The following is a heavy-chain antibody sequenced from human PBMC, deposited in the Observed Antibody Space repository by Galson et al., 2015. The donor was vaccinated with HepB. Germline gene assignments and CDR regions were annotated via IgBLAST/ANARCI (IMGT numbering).Heavy chain of an antibody. V-gene: IGHV1-18*01. J-gene: IGHJ4*02. D-gene: IGHD3-3*01. CDR3: ARTSKVYYDFWSGSFDY. CDR2: ISAYNGNT. Sequence: SVKVSCKASGYTFTSYGISWVRQAPGQGLEWMGWISAYNGNTNYAQKLQGRVTMTTDTSTSTAYMELRSLRSDDTAVYYCARTSKVYYDFWSGSFDYWGQGTLVTVSS. CDR1: GYTFTSYG.